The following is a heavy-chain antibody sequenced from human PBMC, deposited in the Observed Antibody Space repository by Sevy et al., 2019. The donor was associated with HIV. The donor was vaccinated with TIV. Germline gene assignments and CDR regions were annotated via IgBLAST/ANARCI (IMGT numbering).Heavy chain of an antibody. CDR1: GVTFSNAW. CDR2: IKSKTDGGTT. Sequence: GESLKISCAASGVTFSNAWMSWVRQAPGKGLEWVGRIKSKTDGGTTDYAAPVKGRFTISRDDSKNTLYLQMNSLKTEDTAVYYCTTDVQYDFWSGQTIDYWGQGTLVTVSS. CDR3: TTDVQYDFWSGQTIDY. V-gene: IGHV3-15*01. D-gene: IGHD3-3*01. J-gene: IGHJ4*02.